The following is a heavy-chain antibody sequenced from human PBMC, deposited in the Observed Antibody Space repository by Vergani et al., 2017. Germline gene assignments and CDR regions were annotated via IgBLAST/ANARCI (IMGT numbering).Heavy chain of an antibody. Sequence: QVQLQESGPGLVKPSETLSLTCTVSGGSISSYYWSWIRPPPGKGLEWIGYIYYSGSTNYNPSLKSRVTISVDTSKIQFSLKLSSVTAADTAVYYCARVGAVAGSDYYYYGMDVWGQGTTVTVSS. J-gene: IGHJ6*02. CDR3: ARVGAVAGSDYYYYGMDV. V-gene: IGHV4-59*01. CDR2: IYYSGST. D-gene: IGHD6-19*01. CDR1: GGSISSYY.